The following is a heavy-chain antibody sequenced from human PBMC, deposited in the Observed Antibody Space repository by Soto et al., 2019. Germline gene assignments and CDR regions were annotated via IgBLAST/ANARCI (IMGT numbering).Heavy chain of an antibody. D-gene: IGHD6-6*01. J-gene: IGHJ4*02. V-gene: IGHV3-30*18. CDR2: ISYDGSNK. Sequence: QPGGSLRLSCAASGFTFSSYGMHWVRQAPGKGLEWVAVISYDGSNKYYADSVKGRFTISRDNSKNTLYLQMNSLRAEDTAVYYCAKVGPYSSSSFSGLFDYWGQGTLVTVSS. CDR1: GFTFSSYG. CDR3: AKVGPYSSSSFSGLFDY.